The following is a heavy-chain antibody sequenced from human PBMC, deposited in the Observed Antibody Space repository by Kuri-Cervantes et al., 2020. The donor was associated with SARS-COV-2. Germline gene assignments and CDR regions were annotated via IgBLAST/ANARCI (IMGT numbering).Heavy chain of an antibody. CDR2: IYHSGST. D-gene: IGHD6-19*01. J-gene: IGHJ6*02. Sequence: ESLKISCAVYGGSFSGYYWSWIRQPPGKGLEWIGSIYHSGSTNYNPSLKSRVTISVDTSKNQFSLKLSSVTAADTAVYYCARGVGAAVAGTLITIYYYYGMDVWGQGTTVTVSS. V-gene: IGHV4-34*01. CDR3: ARGVGAAVAGTLITIYYYYGMDV. CDR1: GGSFSGYY.